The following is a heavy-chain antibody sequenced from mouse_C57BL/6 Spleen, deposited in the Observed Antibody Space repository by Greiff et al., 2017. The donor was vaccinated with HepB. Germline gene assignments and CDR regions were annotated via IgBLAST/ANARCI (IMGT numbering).Heavy chain of an antibody. V-gene: IGHV1-82*01. CDR3: ARSGGSSWAWFAY. CDR1: GYAFSSSW. Sequence: QVQLKESGPELVKPGASVKISCKASGYAFSSSWMNWVKQRPGKGLEWIGRIYPGDGDTNYNGKFKGKATLTADKSSSTAYMQLSSLTSEDSAVYFCARSGGSSWAWFAYWGQGTLVTVYA. J-gene: IGHJ3*01. CDR2: IYPGDGDT. D-gene: IGHD1-1*01.